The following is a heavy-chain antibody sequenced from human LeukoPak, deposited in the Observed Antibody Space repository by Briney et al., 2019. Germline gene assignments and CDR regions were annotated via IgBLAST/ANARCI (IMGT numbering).Heavy chain of an antibody. V-gene: IGHV1-69*01. CDR1: GGTFSSYA. CDR2: IIPIFGTA. CDR3: ARDSITIFGVVTPRRFYFDY. D-gene: IGHD3-3*01. Sequence: SVKVSCXASGGTFSSYAISWVRQAPGQGLVWMGGIIPIFGTANYAQKFQGRVTITADESTSTAYMELSSLRSEDTAVYYCARDSITIFGVVTPRRFYFDYWGQGTLVTVSS. J-gene: IGHJ4*02.